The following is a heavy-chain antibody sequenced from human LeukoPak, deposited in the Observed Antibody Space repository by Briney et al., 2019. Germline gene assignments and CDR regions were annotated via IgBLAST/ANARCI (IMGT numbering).Heavy chain of an antibody. V-gene: IGHV3-48*04. Sequence: GGSLRLSCAASGFTFSSYSMKWVRQAPGKGLEWVSYISSSSSTIYYADSVKGRFTISRDNAKNSLYLQMNSLRAEDTAVYYCARNLGYCSGGSCYEVDYWGQGTLVTVSS. CDR1: GFTFSSYS. J-gene: IGHJ4*02. CDR2: ISSSSSTI. D-gene: IGHD2-15*01. CDR3: ARNLGYCSGGSCYEVDY.